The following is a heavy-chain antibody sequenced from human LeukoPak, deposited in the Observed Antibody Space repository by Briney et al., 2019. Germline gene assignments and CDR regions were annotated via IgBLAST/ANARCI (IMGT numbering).Heavy chain of an antibody. J-gene: IGHJ6*02. V-gene: IGHV1-2*02. D-gene: IGHD4-17*01. CDR2: INPNSGGT. Sequence: ASVKVSFKASGYTFTGYYMHWVRQAPGQGLEWMGWINPNSGGTNYAQKFQGRVTMTRDTSISTAYMELSRLRSDDTAVYYCARRGTVTRGAYYYYGMDVWGQGTTVTVSS. CDR1: GYTFTGYY. CDR3: ARRGTVTRGAYYYYGMDV.